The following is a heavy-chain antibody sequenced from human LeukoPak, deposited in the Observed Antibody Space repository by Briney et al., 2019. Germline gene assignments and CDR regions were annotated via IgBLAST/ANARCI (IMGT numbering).Heavy chain of an antibody. CDR3: ARSSSSDFDY. CDR1: GFTFSSYG. J-gene: IGHJ4*02. V-gene: IGHV3-30*03. Sequence: GGSLRLSCAASGFTFSSYGMHWVRQAPGKGLEWVAVISYDGSNKYYADSVKGRFTISRDNSKNSLYLQMNSLRDEDTAVYYCARSSSSDFDYWGQGTLVTVSS. CDR2: ISYDGSNK. D-gene: IGHD6-13*01.